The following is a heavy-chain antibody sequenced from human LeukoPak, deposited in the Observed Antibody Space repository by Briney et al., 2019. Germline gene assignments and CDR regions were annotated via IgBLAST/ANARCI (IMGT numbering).Heavy chain of an antibody. CDR3: SRDANYYDSSRHYFDAFDI. CDR2: ISSSGSTI. V-gene: IGHV3-11*01. Sequence: GGSLRLSCAASGFTFSDYYMSWIRQAPGKGLEWVSYISSSGSTIYYADSVKGRFTISRDNAKNSLYLQMNSLRAEDTAVYYCSRDANYYDSSRHYFDAFDIWDQGTMVTVSS. D-gene: IGHD3-22*01. J-gene: IGHJ3*02. CDR1: GFTFSDYY.